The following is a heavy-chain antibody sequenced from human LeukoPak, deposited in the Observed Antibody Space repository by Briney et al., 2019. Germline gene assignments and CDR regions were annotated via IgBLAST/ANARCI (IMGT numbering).Heavy chain of an antibody. V-gene: IGHV3-23*01. CDR3: AKGLEPATDVKQTSDF. D-gene: IGHD1-26*01. J-gene: IGHJ4*02. CDR1: GFTFTKYA. CDR2: ISSSGDKT. Sequence: PGGSLRLSCGASGFTFTKYAMSWVRQGPGKGLEWVSAISSSGDKTHYVDSVKGRFTISRDNSRNTVYLQMNSLRVEDAALYYCAKGLEPATDVKQTSDFWGQGALVTVSS.